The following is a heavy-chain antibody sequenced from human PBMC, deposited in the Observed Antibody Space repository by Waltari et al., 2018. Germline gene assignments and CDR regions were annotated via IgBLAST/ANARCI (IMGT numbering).Heavy chain of an antibody. V-gene: IGHV3-53*01. CDR2: IYSGGGTT. CDR3: ARDRGASGYDFDY. CDR1: GFNVFSNY. Sequence: EVQLVESGGGLIQPGGSLRLSCAASGFNVFSNYMSWVRQAPGKGLEGVSVIYSGGGTTSYADSGKGRFTISRDDSRNIVYLQMNSLRADDTAVYYCARDRGASGYDFDYWGQGVLVTVSS. J-gene: IGHJ4*02. D-gene: IGHD5-12*01.